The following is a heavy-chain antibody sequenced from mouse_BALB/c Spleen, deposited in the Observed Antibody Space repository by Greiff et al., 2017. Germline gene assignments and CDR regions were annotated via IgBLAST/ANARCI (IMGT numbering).Heavy chain of an antibody. CDR1: GFNIKDYY. CDR2: IDPENGNT. Sequence: VQLQQSGAELVRPGALVKLSCKASGFNIKDYYMHWVKQRPEQGLEWIGWIDPENGNTIYDPKFQGKASITADTSSNTAYLQLSSLTSEDTAVYYCARVAPGFAYWGQGTLVTVSA. J-gene: IGHJ3*01. V-gene: IGHV14-1*02. D-gene: IGHD1-1*01. CDR3: ARVAPGFAY.